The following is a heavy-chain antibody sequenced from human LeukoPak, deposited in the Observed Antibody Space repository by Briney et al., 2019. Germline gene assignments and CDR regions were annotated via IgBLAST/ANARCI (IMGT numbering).Heavy chain of an antibody. Sequence: GSLRLSCAASGFTFSSYAMSWVRQAPGKGLEWVSAISGSGGSTYYADSVKGRFTISRDNSKNTLYLQMNSLRAEDTAVYYCANDDSTDDAFDIWGQGTMVTVSS. CDR3: ANDDSTDDAFDI. CDR1: GFTFSSYA. V-gene: IGHV3-23*01. CDR2: ISGSGGST. J-gene: IGHJ3*02. D-gene: IGHD2-2*01.